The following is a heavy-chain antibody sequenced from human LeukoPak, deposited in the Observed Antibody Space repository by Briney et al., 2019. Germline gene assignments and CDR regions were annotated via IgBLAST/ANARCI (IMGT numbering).Heavy chain of an antibody. D-gene: IGHD3-22*01. CDR1: GFTFSSHW. J-gene: IGHJ4*02. CDR2: INSDGSST. Sequence: GGSLRLSCAASGFTFSSHWMHWVRQAPGKGLVWVSRINSDGSSTTYADSVKGRFTISRDNAKNTLYLQMNILRAEDTAMYYCARDLSGAYYPGLFDYWGQGTLVTVSS. CDR3: ARDLSGAYYPGLFDY. V-gene: IGHV3-74*01.